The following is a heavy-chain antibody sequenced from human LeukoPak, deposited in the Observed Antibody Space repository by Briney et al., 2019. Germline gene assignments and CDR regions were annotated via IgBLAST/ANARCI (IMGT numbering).Heavy chain of an antibody. Sequence: SETPSLTCAVSGYSISSGYYWGWIRQPPGKGLEWIGSIYHSGSTYYNPSLKSRVTISVDTSKNQFSLKLSSVTAADTAVYYCARHSTHFWSGLDWFDPWGQGTLVTVSS. V-gene: IGHV4-38-2*01. D-gene: IGHD3-3*02. J-gene: IGHJ5*02. CDR2: IYHSGST. CDR3: ARHSTHFWSGLDWFDP. CDR1: GYSISSGYY.